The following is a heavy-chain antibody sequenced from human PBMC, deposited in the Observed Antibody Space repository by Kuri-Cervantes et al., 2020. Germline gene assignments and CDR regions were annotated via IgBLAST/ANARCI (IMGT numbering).Heavy chain of an antibody. J-gene: IGHJ4*02. CDR2: ISYDGSNK. CDR1: GFTFSSYA. CDR3: AREGGGFFIH. Sequence: WGSLRLTCAASGFTFSSYAMHWVRQVPGKGLEWVAVISYDGSNKYYADYVKGRFTISRDNFKNTLYLQMNSLRAEDTAVYYCAREGGGFFIHWGQVTLVTVSS. D-gene: IGHD3-16*01. V-gene: IGHV3-30-3*01.